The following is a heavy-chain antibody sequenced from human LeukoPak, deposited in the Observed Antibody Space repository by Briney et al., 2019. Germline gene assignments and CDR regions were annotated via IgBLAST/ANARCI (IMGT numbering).Heavy chain of an antibody. Sequence: GGSLRLSCAASGFTFSSYAMTWFRQAPGKGLEWVSEISAAGGTTYYADSMKGRFTISRDNSKNTLYLQMNTLRAEDTAVYYCAKDPTTVTASEDRATDFDSWGQGTLVTVSS. D-gene: IGHD4-17*01. J-gene: IGHJ4*02. CDR3: AKDPTTVTASEDRATDFDS. CDR2: ISAAGGTT. CDR1: GFTFSSYA. V-gene: IGHV3-23*01.